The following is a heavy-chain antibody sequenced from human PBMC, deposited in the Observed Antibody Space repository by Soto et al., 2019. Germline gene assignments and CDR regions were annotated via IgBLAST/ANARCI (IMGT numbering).Heavy chain of an antibody. CDR3: ARGYCRITSCYYYYYGMDV. CDR1: GGTFSSYA. CDR2: IIPIFGTA. Sequence: QVQLVQSGAEVKKPGSSVKVSCKASGGTFSSYAISWVRQAPGQGLEWMGGIIPIFGTANYAQKFQGRVTITADESTSTAYMELSSLRSEDTAVYYCARGYCRITSCYYYYYGMDVWGQGTTVTVSS. V-gene: IGHV1-69*01. D-gene: IGHD2-2*01. J-gene: IGHJ6*02.